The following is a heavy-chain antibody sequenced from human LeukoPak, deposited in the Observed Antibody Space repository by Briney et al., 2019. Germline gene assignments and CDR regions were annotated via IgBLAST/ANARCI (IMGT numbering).Heavy chain of an antibody. Sequence: GGSLRLSCAASGFTFDDYAMHWVRQAPGKGLEWVSGISWNSGSIGYADSVKGRFTISRDNAKNSLYLQMNSLRAEDTALYYCAKYSSGWYEGWFDPWGQGTLVTVSS. V-gene: IGHV3-9*01. CDR3: AKYSSGWYEGWFDP. D-gene: IGHD6-19*01. CDR2: ISWNSGSI. J-gene: IGHJ5*02. CDR1: GFTFDDYA.